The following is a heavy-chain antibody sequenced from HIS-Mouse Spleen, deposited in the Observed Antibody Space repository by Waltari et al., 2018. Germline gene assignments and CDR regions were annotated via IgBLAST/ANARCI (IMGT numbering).Heavy chain of an antibody. J-gene: IGHJ2*01. CDR1: GGSISSSSYY. Sequence: QLQLQESGPGLVKPSETLSLTCTVSGGSISSSSYYWGWICQPPGKGLAWIGRIYFSGGTCANPSLKSRVTISVDTSKNQFSRKLSSVTAADTAVYYCAREIPYSSSWYDWYFDLWGRGTLVTVSS. CDR2: IYFSGGT. CDR3: AREIPYSSSWYDWYFDL. D-gene: IGHD6-13*01. V-gene: IGHV4-39*07.